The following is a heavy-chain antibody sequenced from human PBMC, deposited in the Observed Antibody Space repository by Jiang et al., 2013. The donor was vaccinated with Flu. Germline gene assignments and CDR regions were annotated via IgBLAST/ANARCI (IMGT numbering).Heavy chain of an antibody. CDR2: ISGSGGST. CDR1: GFTFSSYA. V-gene: IGHV3-23*01. J-gene: IGHJ1*01. CDR3: AKDLTVVVTVGSYFQH. Sequence: QLLESGGGLVQPGGSLRLSCAASGFTFSSYAMSWVRQAPGKGLEWVSAISGSGGSTYYADSVKGRFTISRDNSKNTLYLQMNSLRAEDTAVYYCAKDLTVVVTVGSYFQHWGQGTLVTVSS. D-gene: IGHD2-21*02.